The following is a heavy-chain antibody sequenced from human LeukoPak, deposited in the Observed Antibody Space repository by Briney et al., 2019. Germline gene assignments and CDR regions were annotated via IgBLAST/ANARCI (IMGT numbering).Heavy chain of an antibody. CDR2: IAHSGTT. CDR3: ARWDDSAWAFGN. Sequence: SETLSLTCTVSGGSISRYSWNWIRQSPGKGLEWIGYIAHSGTTSYKSSLKSRVTISVDTSKNQLSLRLTSVTAADMAVYYCARWDDSAWAFGNWGPGTLVTVSS. CDR1: GGSISRYS. J-gene: IGHJ4*02. V-gene: IGHV4-59*08. D-gene: IGHD6-19*01.